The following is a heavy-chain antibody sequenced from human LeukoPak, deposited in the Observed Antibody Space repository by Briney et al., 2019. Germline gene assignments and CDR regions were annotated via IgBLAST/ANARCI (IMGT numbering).Heavy chain of an antibody. CDR3: ARHTGDGYTPPNYYYYMDV. J-gene: IGHJ6*03. CDR2: ISYDGSNK. V-gene: IGHV3-30*04. Sequence: PGGSLRLSCAASGFTFSNYAMHWVRQAPGKGLEWVAVISYDGSNKYYTDSVKGRFTISRDRSKNTLYLQMNSLRPEDTAVYYCARHTGDGYTPPNYYYYMDVWGKGTTVTVSS. CDR1: GFTFSNYA. D-gene: IGHD5-24*01.